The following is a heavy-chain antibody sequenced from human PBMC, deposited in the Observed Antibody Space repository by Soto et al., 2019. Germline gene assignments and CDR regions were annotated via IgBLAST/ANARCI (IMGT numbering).Heavy chain of an antibody. CDR1: NGSISSRSSN. Sequence: QLQLQESGSGLVKPSETLSLTCIASNGSISSRSSNWDWIRQTPGKGLEWIGSIYYIGNTYYNPSLKSRVTISLDASKAQFSLKRNSVTAADTSVYFCVGQEYGAKVYYFENWGQGALVTGSS. J-gene: IGHJ4*02. D-gene: IGHD2-8*01. CDR2: IYYIGNT. CDR3: VGQEYGAKVYYFEN. V-gene: IGHV4-39*01.